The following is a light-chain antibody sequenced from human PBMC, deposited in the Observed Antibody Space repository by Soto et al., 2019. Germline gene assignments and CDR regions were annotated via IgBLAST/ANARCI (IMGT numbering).Light chain of an antibody. CDR1: RNINTW. Sequence: DFQMTQSPSSVSASVGDRVTITCRARRNINTWLAWYQQKPGKAPKLLIYAASTLQSGVPSRFSGSGSGTDFTLTISNLQPEDFATYYCHQANTLPLTFGGGTTVEIK. CDR2: AAS. CDR3: HQANTLPLT. V-gene: IGKV1-12*01. J-gene: IGKJ4*01.